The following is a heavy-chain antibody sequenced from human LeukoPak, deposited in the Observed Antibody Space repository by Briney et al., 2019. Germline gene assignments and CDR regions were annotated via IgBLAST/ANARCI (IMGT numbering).Heavy chain of an antibody. D-gene: IGHD6-6*01. CDR1: GGSFSGYY. Sequence: SETLSLTCAVYGGSFSGYYWSWIRQPPGKGLEWIGEINHSGSTNYNPSLKSRVTISVDTSKNQFSLKLSSVTAADTAVYYCARGRKSAARPLLDYWGQGTLVTVSS. J-gene: IGHJ4*02. CDR2: INHSGST. CDR3: ARGRKSAARPLLDY. V-gene: IGHV4-34*01.